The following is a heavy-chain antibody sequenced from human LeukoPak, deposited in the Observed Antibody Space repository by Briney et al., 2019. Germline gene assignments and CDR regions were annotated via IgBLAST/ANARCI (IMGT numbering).Heavy chain of an antibody. D-gene: IGHD1-26*01. CDR2: IYHSGIT. CDR3: ARDSGTYYYYMDD. V-gene: IGHV4-38-2*02. Sequence: SETLSLTCTVSGYSISSGFYWGWIRQPPGKGLEWIGNIYHSGITYYNPSLKSRLSISVETSKNQFSLKLRSVTAADTAVYYCARDSGTYYYYMDDWGKGTTVTVSS. CDR1: GYSISSGFY. J-gene: IGHJ6*03.